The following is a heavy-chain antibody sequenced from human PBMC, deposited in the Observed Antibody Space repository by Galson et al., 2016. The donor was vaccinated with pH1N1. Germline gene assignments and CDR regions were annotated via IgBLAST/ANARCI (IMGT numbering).Heavy chain of an antibody. J-gene: IGHJ2*01. CDR3: ARYAVTYYYDSSGYPDWYFDR. CDR1: GYSFTNYW. Sequence: QSGAEVKKPGESLKISCKGSGYSFTNYWIGWVRQMPGKGLEWMGIIYPGDSDTRYSPSFQGQVTISADKSTSTAYLQWSSLKASETAIYYCARYAVTYYYDSSGYPDWYFDRWGRGTLVTVSS. CDR2: IYPGDSDT. V-gene: IGHV5-51*03. D-gene: IGHD3-22*01.